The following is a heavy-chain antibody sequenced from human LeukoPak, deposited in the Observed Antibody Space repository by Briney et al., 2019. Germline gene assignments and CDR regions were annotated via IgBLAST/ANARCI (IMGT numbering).Heavy chain of an antibody. Sequence: PSETLSLTCTVSGGSISGSNSFWGWIRQPPGKGLEWIGNIYYSGSTNYNPSLSSRVTISVETSQNQFSLKLSSVTAADTAVYYCARHKKSIVDSDMGPWGQGTLVTVSS. V-gene: IGHV4-39*01. CDR2: IYYSGST. J-gene: IGHJ5*02. CDR3: ARHKKSIVDSDMGP. CDR1: GGSISGSNSF. D-gene: IGHD5-18*01.